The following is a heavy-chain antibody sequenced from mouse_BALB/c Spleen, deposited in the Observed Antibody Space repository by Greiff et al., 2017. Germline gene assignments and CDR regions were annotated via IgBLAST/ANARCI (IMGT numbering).Heavy chain of an antibody. CDR2: IISNGGST. V-gene: IGHV5-6-3*01. J-gene: IGHJ2*01. Sequence: EVKLMESGGGLVQPGGSLKLSCAASGFTFSSYGMSWVRQTPDKRLELVATIISNGGSTYYPDSVKGRFTISRDNAKNTLYLQMSSLKSEDTAMYYCARALYYGYLDYWGQGTTLTVSS. D-gene: IGHD2-1*01. CDR1: GFTFSSYG. CDR3: ARALYYGYLDY.